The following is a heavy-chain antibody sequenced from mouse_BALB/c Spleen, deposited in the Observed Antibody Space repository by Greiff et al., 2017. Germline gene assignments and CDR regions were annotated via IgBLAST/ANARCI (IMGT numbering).Heavy chain of an antibody. CDR1: GFTFSSYG. Sequence: EVMLVESGGDLVKPGGSLKLSCAASGFTFSSYGMSWVRQTPDKRLEWVATISSGGSYTYYPDSVKGRFTISRDNAKNTLYLQMSSLKSEDTAMYYCASDYYGSSYLYAMDYWGQGTSVTVSS. CDR2: ISSGGSYT. CDR3: ASDYYGSSYLYAMDY. V-gene: IGHV5-6*01. D-gene: IGHD1-1*01. J-gene: IGHJ4*01.